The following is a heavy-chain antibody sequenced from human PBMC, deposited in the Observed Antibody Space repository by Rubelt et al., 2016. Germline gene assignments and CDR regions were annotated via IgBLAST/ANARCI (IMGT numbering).Heavy chain of an antibody. CDR3: ATEGSGWYPFEV. Sequence: GGGLVQPGGSLRLSCVASGFTFSAYWMGWVRQAPGKGLEWVGNIKQDGSDKYYVDSVKGRFTISRDNAKNSVYLQMNSLRAEDTAVYYCATEGSGWYPFEVWGQGTLVTVSS. V-gene: IGHV3-7*01. CDR1: GFTFSAYW. D-gene: IGHD6-19*01. J-gene: IGHJ4*02. CDR2: IKQDGSDK.